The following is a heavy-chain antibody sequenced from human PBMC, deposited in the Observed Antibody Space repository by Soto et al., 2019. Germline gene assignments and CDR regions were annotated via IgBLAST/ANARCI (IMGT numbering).Heavy chain of an antibody. J-gene: IGHJ4*02. Sequence: GGSLRLSCAASGFTFSSYGMHWVRRAPGKGLEWVAAISHDGTNKNYGDSVKGRFTISRDNSKKTLYLQMNSLRPEDTALYYCAKDEYYYSRSGYYIFDSWGQGTLVTVPQ. V-gene: IGHV3-30*18. CDR2: ISHDGTNK. CDR1: GFTFSSYG. CDR3: AKDEYYYSRSGYYIFDS. D-gene: IGHD3-22*01.